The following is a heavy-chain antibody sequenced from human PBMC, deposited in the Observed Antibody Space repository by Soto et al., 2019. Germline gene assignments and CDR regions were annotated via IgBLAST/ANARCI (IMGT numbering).Heavy chain of an antibody. J-gene: IGHJ5*02. D-gene: IGHD6-13*01. CDR2: IYYSGST. CDR1: GGSISSYY. Sequence: SETLSLTCTVSGGSISSYYWSWIRQPPGKGLEWIGYIYYSGSTNYNPSLKSRVTISVDTSKNQFSLKLSSVTAADTAVYYCARHQVQQPGGVWFDPWGQGTLVTVSS. CDR3: ARHQVQQPGGVWFDP. V-gene: IGHV4-59*01.